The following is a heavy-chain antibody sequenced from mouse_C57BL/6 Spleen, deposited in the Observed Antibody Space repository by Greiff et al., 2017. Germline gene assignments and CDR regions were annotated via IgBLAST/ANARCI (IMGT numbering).Heavy chain of an antibody. V-gene: IGHV1-55*01. J-gene: IGHJ1*03. CDR3: ARDYYGIDWYLDV. Sequence: QVQLQQPGAELVKPGASVKMSCKASGYTFTSYWITWVKQRPGQGLEWIGVIYPGSGSTNYNEKFKSKATLTVDTSSSTAYMQLSSLTSEDSAVYYCARDYYGIDWYLDVWGTGTTVTVSS. CDR1: GYTFTSYW. D-gene: IGHD1-1*02. CDR2: IYPGSGST.